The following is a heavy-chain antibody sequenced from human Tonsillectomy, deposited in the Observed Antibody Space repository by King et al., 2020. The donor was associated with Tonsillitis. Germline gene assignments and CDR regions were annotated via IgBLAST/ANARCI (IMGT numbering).Heavy chain of an antibody. Sequence: QLVQSGGGVVRPGGSLRLSCAASGLTFDDYGMSWVRHAPGKGLEWVSGINWNGGSTGYADSVKGRFTISRDNAKNSLYLQMNSLRAEDTALYHCASSSGWYGRLFDIWGQGTMVTVSS. CDR2: INWNGGST. D-gene: IGHD6-19*01. V-gene: IGHV3-20*01. J-gene: IGHJ3*02. CDR1: GLTFDDYG. CDR3: ASSSGWYGRLFDI.